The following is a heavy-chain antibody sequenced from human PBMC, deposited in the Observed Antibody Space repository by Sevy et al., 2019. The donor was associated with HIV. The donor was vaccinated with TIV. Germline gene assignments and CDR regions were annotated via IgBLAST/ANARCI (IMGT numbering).Heavy chain of an antibody. J-gene: IGHJ4*02. CDR2: IWYDGSSK. CDR1: GFTLSSYG. V-gene: IGHV3-33*01. Sequence: GGSLRLSCAASGFTLSSYGMHWVRQAPGKGLEWVALIWYDGSSKYYAGSVKGRFTLSRDNSKNTLYLQMNSLRAEDTAVYYCARGANYYDSSGSQPNFDYWGQGSLVTVSS. D-gene: IGHD3-22*01. CDR3: ARGANYYDSSGSQPNFDY.